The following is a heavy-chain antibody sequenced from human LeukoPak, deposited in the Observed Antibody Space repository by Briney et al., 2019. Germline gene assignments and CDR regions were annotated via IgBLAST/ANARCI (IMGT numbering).Heavy chain of an antibody. Sequence: GGSLRLSCLASGFTSRSHSMHWVRQAPGEGLVWVSRLKGDGSEASYADSVKGRFTISRDSAKNTLYLQMSSLRAEDTAVYYCAKLGGQEVYNYYVGVWGKGTTVAVSS. CDR3: AKLGGQEVYNYYVGV. CDR1: GFTSRSHS. D-gene: IGHD3-16*01. CDR2: LKGDGSEA. V-gene: IGHV3-74*01. J-gene: IGHJ6*03.